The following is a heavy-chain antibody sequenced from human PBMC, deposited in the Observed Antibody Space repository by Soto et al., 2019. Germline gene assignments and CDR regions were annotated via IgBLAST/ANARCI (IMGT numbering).Heavy chain of an antibody. CDR3: AREWLRSYWVDP. D-gene: IGHD3-10*01. CDR1: GFTFSTYW. J-gene: IGHJ5*02. V-gene: IGHV3-74*01. CDR2: IIGDGSTT. Sequence: EVQLVESGGGLVQPGGSLRLSCAASGFTFSTYWMHWVRQAPGKGLVWVSRIIGDGSTTNYADSVKGRFTISRDNVKNMLYLQVSGLRAEDTAVYYCAREWLRSYWVDPWGQGTLVTVSS.